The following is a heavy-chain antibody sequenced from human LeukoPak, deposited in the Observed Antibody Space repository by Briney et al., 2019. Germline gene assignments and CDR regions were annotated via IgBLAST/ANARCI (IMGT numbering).Heavy chain of an antibody. V-gene: IGHV4-34*01. CDR1: GGSFSGYY. J-gene: IGHJ5*02. CDR3: ASISLGYYDSSGYSFWFDP. D-gene: IGHD3-22*01. Sequence: PSETLSLTCAVYGGSFSGYYWSWIRQPPGKGLEWIGEINHSGSTYYNPSLKSRVTISVDTSKNQFSLKLSSVTAADTAVYYCASISLGYYDSSGYSFWFDPWGQGTLVTASS. CDR2: INHSGST.